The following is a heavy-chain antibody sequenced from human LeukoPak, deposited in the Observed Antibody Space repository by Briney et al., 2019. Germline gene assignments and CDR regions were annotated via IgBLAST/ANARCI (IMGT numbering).Heavy chain of an antibody. J-gene: IGHJ5*02. Sequence: SETLSLTCAVYGGSFSGHYWSWIRQPPGKGLEWIGEINHSGSTNYNPSLKSRVTISVDTSKNQFSLKLSSVTAADTAVYYCARGICDDILTGSCTQNTDNWFDPWGQGTLVTVSS. CDR1: GGSFSGHY. D-gene: IGHD3-9*01. CDR3: ARGICDDILTGSCTQNTDNWFDP. V-gene: IGHV4-34*01. CDR2: INHSGST.